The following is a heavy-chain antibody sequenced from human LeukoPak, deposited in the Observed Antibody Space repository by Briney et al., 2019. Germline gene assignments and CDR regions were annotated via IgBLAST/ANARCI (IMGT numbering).Heavy chain of an antibody. CDR3: ARGFRGYSGYDDYYYGMTS. D-gene: IGHD5-12*01. CDR1: GGSISSYY. CDR2: IYYSGST. Sequence: SSETLSLTCTVSGGSISSYYWSWIRQPPGKGLEWIGYIYYSGSTNYNPSLKSRVTISVDTSKNQFSLKLSSVTAADTAVYYCARGFRGYSGYDDYYYGMTSGAKGPRSPSP. V-gene: IGHV4-59*01. J-gene: IGHJ6*02.